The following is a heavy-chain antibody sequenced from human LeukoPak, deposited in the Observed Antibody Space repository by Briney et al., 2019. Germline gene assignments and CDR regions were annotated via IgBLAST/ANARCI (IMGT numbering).Heavy chain of an antibody. D-gene: IGHD6-13*01. J-gene: IGHJ4*02. CDR3: ARQIAAAGRLDY. CDR1: GYSFANYW. CDR2: IYPGDSDT. Sequence: GESLKISCKGSGYSFANYWIGWVRQMPGKGLEWMGTIYPGDSDTRYSPSLQGQVTISVDKSISTAYLQWSSLKASDTAMYYCARQIAAAGRLDYWGQGTLVTVSS. V-gene: IGHV5-51*01.